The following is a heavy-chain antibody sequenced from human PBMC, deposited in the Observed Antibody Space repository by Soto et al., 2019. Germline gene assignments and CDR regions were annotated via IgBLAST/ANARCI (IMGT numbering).Heavy chain of an antibody. CDR3: ARRPGGYSSSWYYFDY. Sequence: SETLSLTCAVYGGSFSGYYWSWIRQPPGKGLEWIGEINHSGCTNYNPSLKSRVTISVDTSKNQFSLKLSSVTAADTAVYYCARRPGGYSSSWYYFDYWGQGTLVTVSS. V-gene: IGHV4-34*01. J-gene: IGHJ4*02. CDR1: GGSFSGYY. D-gene: IGHD6-13*01. CDR2: INHSGCT.